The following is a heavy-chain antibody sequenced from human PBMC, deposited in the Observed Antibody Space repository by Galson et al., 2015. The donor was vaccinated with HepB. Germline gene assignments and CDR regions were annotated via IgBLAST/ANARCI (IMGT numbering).Heavy chain of an antibody. V-gene: IGHV3-30*19. J-gene: IGHJ6*02. CDR1: GFTFSSYG. D-gene: IGHD1-7*01. Sequence: SLRLSCAASGFTFSSYGMHWVRQAPGKGLEWVAVISYDGSNKFYADSVKGRFTISRDISKNTLYLQMSSLRAEDTAVYYCARNKITGTTWHAGLYYYYGMDVWGQGTTVTVSS. CDR2: ISYDGSNK. CDR3: ARNKITGTTWHAGLYYYYGMDV.